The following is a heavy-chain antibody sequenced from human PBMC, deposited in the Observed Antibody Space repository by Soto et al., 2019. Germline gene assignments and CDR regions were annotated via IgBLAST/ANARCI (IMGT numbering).Heavy chain of an antibody. Sequence: SQTISLTCAISGDSVSSNSAAWNWIRPSPSRGLEWLGRTYYRSKWYNDYAVSVKSRITINQDTSKNEFSLQLNSVTTEDTAVNYCARGSREPWGLIDPWGQGTLVTVSS. CDR3: ARGSREPWGLIDP. J-gene: IGHJ5*02. CDR1: GDSVSSNSAA. V-gene: IGHV6-1*01. CDR2: TYYRSKWYN. D-gene: IGHD1-26*01.